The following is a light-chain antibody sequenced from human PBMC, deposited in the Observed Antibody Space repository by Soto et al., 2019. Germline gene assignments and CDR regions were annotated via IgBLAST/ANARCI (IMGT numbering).Light chain of an antibody. CDR2: GAL. V-gene: IGKV3-15*01. Sequence: ETVMTQSPATLSVSPGERATLSCRASHSVSSNLAWYRQKPGQAPRLLIYGALTRATGIPARFSGSGSGTEFTLTISSLQSEDLAVYYCQEYNSWPRTFGQGTKVDIK. CDR3: QEYNSWPRT. CDR1: HSVSSN. J-gene: IGKJ1*01.